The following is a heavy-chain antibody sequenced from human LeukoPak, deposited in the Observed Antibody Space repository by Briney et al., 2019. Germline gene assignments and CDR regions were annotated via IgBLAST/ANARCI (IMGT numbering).Heavy chain of an antibody. D-gene: IGHD2-15*01. J-gene: IGHJ4*02. CDR1: GFTFSSYW. Sequence: GGSLRLSCAASGFTFSSYWMHWVRQAPGKGLVWVSRIKSDGSGTTYAGSVKGRFTISRDNANNTLYLQMNSLRVEDTAVYYCARSAVAATSFDYWGQGTLVTVSS. CDR3: ARSAVAATSFDY. CDR2: IKSDGSGT. V-gene: IGHV3-74*01.